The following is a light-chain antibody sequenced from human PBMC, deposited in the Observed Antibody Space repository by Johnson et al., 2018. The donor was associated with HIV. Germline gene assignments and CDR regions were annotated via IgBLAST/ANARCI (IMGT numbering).Light chain of an antibody. CDR1: SSNIGNNY. Sequence: QSVLTQPPSVSAAPGQKVTISCSGSSSNIGNNYVSWYQQLPGTDPKLLIYENNKRPSGIPDRFSGSKSGTSATLGITGLQTGDEADYYCGTWDSSLSAEVFGTGTKVTVL. CDR3: GTWDSSLSAEV. V-gene: IGLV1-51*02. CDR2: ENN. J-gene: IGLJ1*01.